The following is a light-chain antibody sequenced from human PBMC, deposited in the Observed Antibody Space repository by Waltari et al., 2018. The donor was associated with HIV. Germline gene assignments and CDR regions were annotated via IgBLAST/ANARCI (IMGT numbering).Light chain of an antibody. V-gene: IGLV2-23*02. J-gene: IGLJ1*01. Sequence: QSALTQPASVSGSPGQSITISCTGTSSDVGSYNLVSWYQQHPGQAPKLRIYEVSKRPSGVSNRFSGSKSGNTASLTSSGLQAEDEADYYCCSYAGSSTYVFGTGTKVTVL. CDR3: CSYAGSSTYV. CDR2: EVS. CDR1: SSDVGSYNL.